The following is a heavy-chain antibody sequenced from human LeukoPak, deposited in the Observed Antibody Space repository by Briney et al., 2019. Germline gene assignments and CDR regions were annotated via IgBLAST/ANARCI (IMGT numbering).Heavy chain of an antibody. D-gene: IGHD2-15*01. V-gene: IGHV3-74*01. CDR2: INSDGSST. Sequence: GGSLRLTCAASGFTFSRYWMHWVRQTPGKGLVWVSRINSDGSSTRYTDSVKGRFTISRDNAKNTLDLQMSSLRAEDAAVYYCARVDCSGGSCYFDYWGQGTLVTVSS. J-gene: IGHJ4*02. CDR3: ARVDCSGGSCYFDY. CDR1: GFTFSRYW.